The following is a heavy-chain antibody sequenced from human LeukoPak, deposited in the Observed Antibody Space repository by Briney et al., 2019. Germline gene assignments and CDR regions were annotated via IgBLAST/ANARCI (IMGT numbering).Heavy chain of an antibody. CDR3: ARGITMVRGVIADTYYYYYGMDV. D-gene: IGHD3-10*01. J-gene: IGHJ6*02. V-gene: IGHV1-18*01. Sequence: ASVKVSCKASGYTFTSYGISWVRQAPGQGLEWMGWISAYSGNTNYAQKLQGRVTMTTDTSTSTAYMELRSLRSDDTAVYYCARGITMVRGVIADTYYYYYGMDVWGQGTTVTVSS. CDR1: GYTFTSYG. CDR2: ISAYSGNT.